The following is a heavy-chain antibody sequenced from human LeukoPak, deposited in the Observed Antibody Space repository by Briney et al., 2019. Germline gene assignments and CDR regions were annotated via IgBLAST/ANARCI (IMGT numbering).Heavy chain of an antibody. D-gene: IGHD2-2*01. CDR1: GFTFSSYS. V-gene: IGHV3-48*04. CDR3: ARGASTRNFDY. CDR2: ISSSGSTI. Sequence: GGSLISCAASGFTFSSYSMNWVRQAPGKGLEWVSYISSSGSTIYYADSVKGRFTISRDNAKNSLYLQMNSLRAEDTAVYYCARGASTRNFDYWGQGTLVTVSS. J-gene: IGHJ4*02.